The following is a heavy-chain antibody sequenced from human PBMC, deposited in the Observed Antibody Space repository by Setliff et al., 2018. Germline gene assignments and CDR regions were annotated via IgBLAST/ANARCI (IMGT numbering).Heavy chain of an antibody. V-gene: IGHV3-15*01. J-gene: IGHJ3*01. D-gene: IGHD2-8*01. CDR1: GFTFSRHW. CDR3: VHNADFIGTFNT. CDR2: IKSYGSGGTI. Sequence: GGSLRLSCAASGFTFSRHWMSWVRQAPGKGLEWAGRIKSYGSGGTIDYAAPVEGRFTISRDDSKNTVYLQMSSLKIEDTAVYYCVHNADFIGTFNTWGQGTMVTVSS.